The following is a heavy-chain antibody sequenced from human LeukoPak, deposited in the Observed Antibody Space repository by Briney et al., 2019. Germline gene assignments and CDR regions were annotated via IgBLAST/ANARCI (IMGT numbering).Heavy chain of an antibody. V-gene: IGHV3-11*01. CDR3: AREAESSGYYYVGDYFDY. CDR2: TSSSGSTI. CDR1: GFTFSDYY. J-gene: IGHJ4*02. Sequence: PGGSLRLSCAASGFTFSDYYMSWIRQAPGKGLEWVSYTSSSGSTIYYADSVKGRFTISRDNAKNPLYLQMNSLRAEDTAVYYCAREAESSGYYYVGDYFDYWGQGTLVTVSS. D-gene: IGHD3-22*01.